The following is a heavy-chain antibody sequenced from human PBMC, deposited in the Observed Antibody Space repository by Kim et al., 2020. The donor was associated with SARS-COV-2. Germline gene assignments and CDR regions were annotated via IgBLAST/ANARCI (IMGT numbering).Heavy chain of an antibody. V-gene: IGHV3-30-3*01. Sequence: GGSLRLSCAVSGFSLTSYAMHWVRQAPGKGLQWVAVISYDGNYIYYADPVKGRFTISRDFSKNTLFLQMNSLKTDDTAMYYCAREASGGAKWGQGTLVTVSS. CDR1: GFSLTSYA. CDR3: AREASGGAK. CDR2: ISYDGNYI. J-gene: IGHJ4*02. D-gene: IGHD2-21*01.